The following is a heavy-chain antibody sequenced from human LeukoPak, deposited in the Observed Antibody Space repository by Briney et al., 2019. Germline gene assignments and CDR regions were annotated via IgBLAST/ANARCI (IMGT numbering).Heavy chain of an antibody. J-gene: IGHJ5*02. V-gene: IGHV4-59*01. CDR1: GGSISSYY. CDR2: IYYSGST. CDR3: ARYYYGSGAEAPLDP. D-gene: IGHD3-10*01. Sequence: SETLSLTCTVSGGSISSYYWSWIRQSPGKGLEWIGYIYYSGSTNYNPSLKSRVTISVDTSKNQFSLKLSSVTAADTAVYYCARYYYGSGAEAPLDPWGQGTLVTVSS.